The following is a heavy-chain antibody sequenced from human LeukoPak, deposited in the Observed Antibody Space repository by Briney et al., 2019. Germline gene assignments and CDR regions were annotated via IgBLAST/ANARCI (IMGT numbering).Heavy chain of an antibody. CDR2: ISSSGHTI. V-gene: IGHV3-48*04. CDR1: GFTFSSYS. Sequence: GGSLRLSCAASGFTFSSYSMNWVRQAPGKGLEWVSYISSSGHTIYYADSVKGRLTISRDNAENSLYLQMNSLRAEDTAVYYCARGRTSKDYGMDVWGQGTTVTVSS. CDR3: ARGRTSKDYGMDV. J-gene: IGHJ6*02. D-gene: IGHD2-2*01.